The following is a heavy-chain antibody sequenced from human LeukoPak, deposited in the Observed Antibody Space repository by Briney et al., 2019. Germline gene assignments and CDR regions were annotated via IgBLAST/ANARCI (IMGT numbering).Heavy chain of an antibody. V-gene: IGHV1-2*02. CDR2: INPNSGGT. D-gene: IGHD6-19*01. CDR3: ARVDRIAVARTFDY. J-gene: IGHJ4*02. CDR1: GYTFTGYY. Sequence: ASVKVSCKASGYTFTGYYMHWVRQAPGQGLEWMGWINPNSGGTNYAQKFQGRVTMTRDTSISTAYMELSSLRSEDTAVYYCARVDRIAVARTFDYWGQGTLVTVSS.